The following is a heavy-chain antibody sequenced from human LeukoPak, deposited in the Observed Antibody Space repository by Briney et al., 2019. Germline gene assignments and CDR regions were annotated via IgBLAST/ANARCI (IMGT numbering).Heavy chain of an antibody. CDR1: GFSFSSYP. Sequence: PGGSLRLSCAASGFSFSSYPMHWVRQAPGKGLEYVLAIGSNGDSTYYANSVKGRFTISRDNSKNTLSLQMGSLRAEDMAVYYCARETYCGGDCSHTFDIWGQGTMVTVSS. CDR2: IGSNGDST. V-gene: IGHV3-64*01. D-gene: IGHD2-21*02. CDR3: ARETYCGGDCSHTFDI. J-gene: IGHJ3*02.